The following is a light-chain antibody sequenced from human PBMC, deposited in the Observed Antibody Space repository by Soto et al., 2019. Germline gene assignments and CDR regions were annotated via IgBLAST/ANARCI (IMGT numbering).Light chain of an antibody. Sequence: EIVLTQSPGTLSLSPGERATLSCRASQSVTSNYLAWYQQKPGLAPRLLIYGASHRTTGIPDRFSGSGSGTDFTLTISSLEPGDFAVYYCQQYTMSPWTFGQGTKVEV. J-gene: IGKJ1*01. CDR3: QQYTMSPWT. V-gene: IGKV3-20*01. CDR2: GAS. CDR1: QSVTSNY.